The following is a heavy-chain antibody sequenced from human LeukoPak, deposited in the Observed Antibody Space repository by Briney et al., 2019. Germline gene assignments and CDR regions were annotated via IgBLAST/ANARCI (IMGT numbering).Heavy chain of an antibody. V-gene: IGHV3-74*01. CDR3: ARDVGYGMDV. Sequence: PGGSLRLSCAASGFTFSSHWMHWVRQAPGKGLVWVSHINSDGSYTSYADCVKGRFTISRVNAKNTLYLQMNSLRAEDTAVYYCARDVGYGMDVWGKGTTVTVSS. J-gene: IGHJ6*04. D-gene: IGHD2-15*01. CDR1: GFTFSSHW. CDR2: INSDGSYT.